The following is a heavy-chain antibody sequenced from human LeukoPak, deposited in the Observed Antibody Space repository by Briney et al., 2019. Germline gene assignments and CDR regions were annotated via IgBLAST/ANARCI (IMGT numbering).Heavy chain of an antibody. Sequence: GESLRLSCAASGFTFSNFALSWVRQAPGKGLEWVSAISGSGDSTYYADSVKGRFTISRGNSKNTLCLQMNSLRAEDTAVYYCAKDRIVVVPAAIIYYFDYWGQGTLVTVSS. D-gene: IGHD2-2*02. J-gene: IGHJ4*02. CDR1: GFTFSNFA. V-gene: IGHV3-23*01. CDR2: ISGSGDST. CDR3: AKDRIVVVPAAIIYYFDY.